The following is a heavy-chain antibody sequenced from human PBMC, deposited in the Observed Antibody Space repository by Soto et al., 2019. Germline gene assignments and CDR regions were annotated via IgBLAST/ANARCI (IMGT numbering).Heavy chain of an antibody. CDR2: ISSNGGST. CDR3: ARGGIPGLYYYDYYYVDV. V-gene: IGHV3-64*01. CDR1: GFTFSSYA. D-gene: IGHD3-16*01. Sequence: LRLSCAASGFTFSSYAMHWVRQAPGKGLEYVSAISSNGGSTYYANSVKGRFTISRDNSKNTLYLQMGSLRAEDMAVYYCARGGIPGLYYYDYYYVDVWGKGTTVTVSS. J-gene: IGHJ6*03.